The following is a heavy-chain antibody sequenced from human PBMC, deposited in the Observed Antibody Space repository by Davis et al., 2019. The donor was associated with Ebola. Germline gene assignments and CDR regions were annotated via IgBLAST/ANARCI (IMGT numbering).Heavy chain of an antibody. D-gene: IGHD3-3*01. CDR2: IYNSGKT. CDR3: ARARGGPTFYDFWNGYSEDWFDP. Sequence: MPSETLSLTCTVSGGSFGSGDYYWSWICQSPGKGLEWMGYIYNSGKTYYIPSLKSRLTISVDTSKQQFSLELNSLTAADTAVYYCARARGGPTFYDFWNGYSEDWFDPWGQGTLVTVSS. V-gene: IGHV4-30-4*01. J-gene: IGHJ5*02. CDR1: GGSFGSGDYY.